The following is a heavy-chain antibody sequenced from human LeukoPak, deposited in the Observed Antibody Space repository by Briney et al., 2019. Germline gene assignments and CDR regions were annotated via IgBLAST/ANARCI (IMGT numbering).Heavy chain of an antibody. D-gene: IGHD4-11*01. J-gene: IGHJ6*03. CDR3: ARGRVSSSTWYSTYYYFFYMDF. V-gene: IGHV4-59*01. Sequence: SETLSLTCTVSDDSITMYYWTWIRQPPGKGLEWIGYVDHTGTTKFNPSLNGRVSISRDTSKNFFSLRLRSVTAADTAVYFCARGRVSSSTWYSTYYYFFYMDFWGKGTTVTVSS. CDR2: VDHTGTT. CDR1: DDSITMYY.